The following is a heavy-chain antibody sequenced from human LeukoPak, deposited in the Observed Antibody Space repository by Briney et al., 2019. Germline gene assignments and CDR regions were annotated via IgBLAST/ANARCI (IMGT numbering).Heavy chain of an antibody. CDR1: GFTFSSYA. CDR2: ISSSSYI. Sequence: GGSLRLSCAASGFTFSSYAMHWVRQAPGKGLEWVSSISSSSYIYYADSVKGRFTISRDNAKNSLYLQMNSLRAEDTAVYYCARERYYGMDVWGQGTTVTVSS. CDR3: ARERYYGMDV. J-gene: IGHJ6*02. V-gene: IGHV3-21*01.